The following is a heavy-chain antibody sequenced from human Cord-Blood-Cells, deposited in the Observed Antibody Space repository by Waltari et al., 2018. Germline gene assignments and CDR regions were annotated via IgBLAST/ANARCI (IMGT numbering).Heavy chain of an antibody. CDR1: GGSFSGYY. CDR2: INHSGST. V-gene: IGHV4-34*01. CDR3: APIYGSGSYYSR. Sequence: QVQLQQWGAGLLKPSETLSLTCAVYGGSFSGYYWSWIRQPPGKGLEWIGEINHSGSTNYNPSLKSRVTISVDMSKNQFSLKLSSVTAADTAVYYCAPIYGSGSYYSRWGQGTLVTVSS. D-gene: IGHD3-10*01. J-gene: IGHJ4*02.